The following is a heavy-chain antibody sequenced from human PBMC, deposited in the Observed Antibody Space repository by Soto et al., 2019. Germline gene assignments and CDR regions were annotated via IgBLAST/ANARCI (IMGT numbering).Heavy chain of an antibody. V-gene: IGHV4-31*03. D-gene: IGHD3-10*01. Sequence: SETLSLTCTVSGGSISSGGYYWSWIRQHPGKGLEWIGYIYYSGSTYYNPSLKGRVTISVDTSKNQFSLKLSSVTAADTAVYYCARGPRVVMVRGVTHLDYWGQGTLVTVSS. J-gene: IGHJ4*02. CDR3: ARGPRVVMVRGVTHLDY. CDR1: GGSISSGGYY. CDR2: IYYSGST.